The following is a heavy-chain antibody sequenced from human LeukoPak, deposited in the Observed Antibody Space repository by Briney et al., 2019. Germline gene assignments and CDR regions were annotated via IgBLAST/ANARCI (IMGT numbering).Heavy chain of an antibody. J-gene: IGHJ3*02. D-gene: IGHD2-15*01. Sequence: KPSETLSLTCAVYGGSFSGYYWSWIRQPPGKGLEWIGEINDSGSTNYNPSLKSRVTISVDTSKNQFSLKLSSVTAADTAVYYCAQGPGSPFDIWGQGTMVTVSS. CDR1: GGSFSGYY. V-gene: IGHV4-34*01. CDR3: AQGPGSPFDI. CDR2: INDSGST.